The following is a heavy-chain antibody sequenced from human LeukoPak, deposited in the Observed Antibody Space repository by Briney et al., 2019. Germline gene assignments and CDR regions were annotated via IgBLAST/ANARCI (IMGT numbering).Heavy chain of an antibody. Sequence: SETLSLTCTVSGGSISSSSYYWGWIRQPPGKGLEWIGSIYYSGSTYYNPFLKSRVTISVDTSKNQFSLKLSSVTAADTAVYYCASLRTAYDAFDIWGQGTMVTVSS. J-gene: IGHJ3*02. CDR2: IYYSGST. CDR3: ASLRTAYDAFDI. D-gene: IGHD5-18*01. V-gene: IGHV4-39*07. CDR1: GGSISSSSYY.